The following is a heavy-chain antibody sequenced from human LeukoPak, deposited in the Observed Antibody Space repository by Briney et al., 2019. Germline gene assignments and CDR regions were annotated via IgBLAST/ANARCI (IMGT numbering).Heavy chain of an antibody. CDR1: GFTFSSYG. V-gene: IGHV3-30*03. CDR3: ARDLGEWELLYFDY. CDR2: ISYDGSNK. Sequence: PGGSLRLSCAASGFTFSSYGMHWVRQAPGKGLEWVAVISYDGSNKYYADSVKGRFTISRDNSKNTLYLQMNSLRAEDTAVYYCARDLGEWELLYFDYWGQGTLVTVSS. J-gene: IGHJ4*02. D-gene: IGHD1-26*01.